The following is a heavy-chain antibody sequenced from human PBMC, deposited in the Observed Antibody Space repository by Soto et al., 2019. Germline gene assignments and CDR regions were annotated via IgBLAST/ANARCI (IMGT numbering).Heavy chain of an antibody. J-gene: IGHJ4*02. CDR2: ISYDGSNK. CDR1: GFTFSSYA. D-gene: IGHD3-10*01. CDR3: ARDGRHYGSGSYYWFYFDY. Sequence: QVQLVESGGGVVQPGRSLRLSCAASGFTFSSYAMHWVRQAPGKGLEWVAVISYDGSNKYYADSVKGRFSISRENSKNTLYLQMNSLRAEDTAVYYCARDGRHYGSGSYYWFYFDYWGQGTLVTVSS. V-gene: IGHV3-30-3*01.